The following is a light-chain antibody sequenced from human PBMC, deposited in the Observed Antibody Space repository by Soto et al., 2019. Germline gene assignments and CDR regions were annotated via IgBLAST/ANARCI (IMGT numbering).Light chain of an antibody. CDR1: ENLNTN. Sequence: EIVMTQSPGTLSVSPGERATLSYRASENLNTNLAWYQQRPGQAPRLLIYGASTRATGVPARFTGSGSGTDFTLTISRLEPEDFAVYYCQQYGSSLYTFGQGTKLEIK. J-gene: IGKJ2*01. CDR2: GAS. CDR3: QQYGSSLYT. V-gene: IGKV3-20*01.